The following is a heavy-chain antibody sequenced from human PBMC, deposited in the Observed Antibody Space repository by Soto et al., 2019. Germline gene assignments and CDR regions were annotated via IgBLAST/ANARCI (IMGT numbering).Heavy chain of an antibody. CDR3: TRHGRQVSHDV. Sequence: EVQLVESGGGLVQPGGSLRLSCAASGFPFRSYSMDWVCQAPGQGLEWISDFTTSSHTIYYADSVRGRFTISRDNAKNSLLIQLKSLRAEDMAVYYFTRHGRQVSHDVWCPKTTVIVSS. D-gene: IGHD1-20*01. CDR2: FTTSSHTI. CDR1: GFPFRSYS. V-gene: IGHV3-48*01. J-gene: IGHJ6*02.